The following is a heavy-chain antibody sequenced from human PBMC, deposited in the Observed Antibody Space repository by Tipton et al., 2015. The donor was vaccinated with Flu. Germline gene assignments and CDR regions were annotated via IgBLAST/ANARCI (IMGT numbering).Heavy chain of an antibody. CDR2: MYTTGTT. D-gene: IGHD3-10*01. Sequence: LRLSCNVSGGSLSSFYWSWIRQPAGKGLEWTGRMYTTGTTKYNPSLKSRVTMSIDTSKKQFSLKLTSVTAADTAMYYCARGSGSGTYMIFDFWGQGTQVTVSS. CDR1: GGSLSSFY. J-gene: IGHJ4*02. V-gene: IGHV4-4*07. CDR3: ARGSGSGTYMIFDF.